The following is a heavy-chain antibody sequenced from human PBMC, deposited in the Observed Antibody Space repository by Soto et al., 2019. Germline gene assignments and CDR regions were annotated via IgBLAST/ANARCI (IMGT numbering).Heavy chain of an antibody. V-gene: IGHV1-18*01. CDR3: ASSLEGYSGYDFRF. D-gene: IGHD5-12*01. CDR1: GYTFTSYG. CDR2: ISAYNGNT. Sequence: ASVKVSCKASGYTFTSYGISWVRQAPGQGLEWMGWISAYNGNTNYAQKLQGRVTMTTDTSTSTAYMELRSLRSDDTAVYCCASSLEGYSGYDFRFWGQGTLVTVSS. J-gene: IGHJ4*02.